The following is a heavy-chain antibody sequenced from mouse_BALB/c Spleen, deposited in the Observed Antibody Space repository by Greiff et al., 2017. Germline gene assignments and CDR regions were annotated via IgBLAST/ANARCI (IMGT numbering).Heavy chain of an antibody. CDR3: ARRGRHAMDY. Sequence: EVHLVESGGGLVKPGGSLKLSCAASGFTFSSYGMSWVRQTPDKRLEWVATIRSGGSYTYYPDSVKGRFTISRDNAKNTLYLQMSSLRSEDTAMYFCARRGRHAMDYWGQGTSVTVSS. V-gene: IGHV5-6*01. CDR2: IRSGGSYT. CDR1: GFTFSSYG. J-gene: IGHJ4*01.